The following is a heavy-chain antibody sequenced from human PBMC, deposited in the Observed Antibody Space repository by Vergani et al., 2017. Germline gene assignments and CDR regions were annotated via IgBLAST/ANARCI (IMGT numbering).Heavy chain of an antibody. D-gene: IGHD2-15*01. Sequence: EVQLLQSGGGLVQPGGSLRLSCAASGFSFTTYGMRWVRQAPGKGLEWVSAISASVDSTSYADSVKGRFVISRDNSKNALFLQSNSLRAEDTAVYFCAKEGSRGGYSVYDYWGQGALVIVSS. CDR2: ISASVDST. V-gene: IGHV3-23*01. CDR1: GFSFTTYG. J-gene: IGHJ4*02. CDR3: AKEGSRGGYSVYDY.